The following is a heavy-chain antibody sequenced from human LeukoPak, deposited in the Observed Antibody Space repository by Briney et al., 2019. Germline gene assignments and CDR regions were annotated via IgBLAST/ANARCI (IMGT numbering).Heavy chain of an antibody. CDR3: ARERGRDRTFDY. V-gene: IGHV4-59*01. Sequence: PSETLSLTCTVSGGSISSYYWSWIRQPPGKGLEWIGYIYYSGSTNYNPSLKSRVTIPVDTSKNQFSLKLSSVTAADTAVYYCARERGRDRTFDYWGQGTLVTVSS. CDR2: IYYSGST. CDR1: GGSISSYY. J-gene: IGHJ4*02. D-gene: IGHD5-24*01.